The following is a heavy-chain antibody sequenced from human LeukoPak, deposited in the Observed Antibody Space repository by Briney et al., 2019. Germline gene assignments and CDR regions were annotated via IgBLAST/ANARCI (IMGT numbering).Heavy chain of an antibody. V-gene: IGHV4-34*01. D-gene: IGHD6-19*01. CDR3: ARGDSSGWSNYFDY. CDR1: GGAFSGFY. Sequence: SETLSPTWAVFGGAFSGFYWGWVRQPPGEGRGWVGEINHSGSTNYNPSLKSRVTISVDTSKNQLSLKLSSVTAADTAVYYCARGDSSGWSNYFDYWGQGTLVTVSS. J-gene: IGHJ4*02. CDR2: INHSGST.